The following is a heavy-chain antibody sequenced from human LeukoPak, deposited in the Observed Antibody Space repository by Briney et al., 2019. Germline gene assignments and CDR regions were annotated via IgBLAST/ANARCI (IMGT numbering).Heavy chain of an antibody. CDR1: GYTFPSYD. J-gene: IGHJ4*02. D-gene: IGHD2-15*01. CDR3: ARVRGVYCSGGSCYSAY. CDR2: MNPNSGNT. V-gene: IGHV1-8*01. Sequence: ASVKVSCKASGYTFPSYDINWVRQATGQGLEWMGWMNPNSGNTGYAQKFQGRVTMTRNTSISTAYMELSSLRSEDTAVYYCARVRGVYCSGGSCYSAYWGQGTLVTVSS.